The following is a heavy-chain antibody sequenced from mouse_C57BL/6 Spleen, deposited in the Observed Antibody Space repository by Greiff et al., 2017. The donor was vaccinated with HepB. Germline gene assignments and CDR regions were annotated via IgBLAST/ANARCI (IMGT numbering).Heavy chain of an antibody. V-gene: IGHV2-4*01. CDR1: GFSLTSYG. Sequence: VKLVESGPGLVQPSQSLSITCTVSGFSLTSYGVHWVRQPPGKGLEWLGVIWSGGSTDYNAAFISRLSISKDNSKSQVFFKMNSLQADDTAIYYCAHQLGGYAMDYWGQGTSVTVSS. J-gene: IGHJ4*01. D-gene: IGHD3-3*01. CDR3: AHQLGGYAMDY. CDR2: IWSGGST.